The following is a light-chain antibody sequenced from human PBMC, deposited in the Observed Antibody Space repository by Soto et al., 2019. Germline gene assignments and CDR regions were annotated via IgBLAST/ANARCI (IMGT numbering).Light chain of an antibody. Sequence: ENMLTQPPGSLSLSPGERATLSCRASQSVAGNYLACYQQKPGQAPSIVISPASSRAAGIPATFSGSGSGTDFTLTISSLEPEAFAVYYCQQYGSSPPITFGQGTRREIK. J-gene: IGKJ5*01. CDR2: PAS. CDR3: QQYGSSPPIT. V-gene: IGKV3-20*01. CDR1: QSVAGNY.